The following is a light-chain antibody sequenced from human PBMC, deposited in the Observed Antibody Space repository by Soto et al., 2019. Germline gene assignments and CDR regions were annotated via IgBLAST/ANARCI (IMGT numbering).Light chain of an antibody. CDR3: MQGTHWPLWT. CDR2: KVS. CDR1: QSLVYSDGNTY. Sequence: DVVMTQSPLSLPVTLGQPASISCRSSQSLVYSDGNTYLNWFQQRPGQSPRRLIYKVSNRDSGVPYRFSGSESGTDFTLKISRVEAEDVGVYYCMQGTHWPLWTFGQGTKVEIK. J-gene: IGKJ1*01. V-gene: IGKV2-30*01.